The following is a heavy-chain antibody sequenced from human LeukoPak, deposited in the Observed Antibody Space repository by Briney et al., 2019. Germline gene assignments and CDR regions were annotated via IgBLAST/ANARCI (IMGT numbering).Heavy chain of an antibody. Sequence: SETLSLTCAVYGGSLSGYYWSWIRQPPGKGLEWIGEINHSGSTNYNPSLKSRVTISVDTSKNQFSLKLSSVTAADTAVYYCAMGIKGVSFDYWGQGTLVTVSS. J-gene: IGHJ4*02. CDR2: INHSGST. V-gene: IGHV4-34*01. CDR3: AMGIKGVSFDY. D-gene: IGHD6-13*01. CDR1: GGSLSGYY.